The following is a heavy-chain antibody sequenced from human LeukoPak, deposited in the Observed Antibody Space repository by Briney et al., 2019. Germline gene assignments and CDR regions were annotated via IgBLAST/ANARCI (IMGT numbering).Heavy chain of an antibody. D-gene: IGHD3-9*01. CDR2: INPNSGGT. V-gene: IGHV1-2*02. Sequence: ASVKVSCKASGYTFTGYYMHWVRQAPGQGLEWMGWINPNSGGTNYAQKFQGRVTMTRDTSISTAYMELSRLRSDDTAVYYCARDQAYYDILTGNWYFDLWGRGTLVTVSS. J-gene: IGHJ2*01. CDR3: ARDQAYYDILTGNWYFDL. CDR1: GYTFTGYY.